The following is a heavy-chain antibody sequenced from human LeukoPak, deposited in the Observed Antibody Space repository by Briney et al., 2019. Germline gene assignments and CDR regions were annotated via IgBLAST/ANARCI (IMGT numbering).Heavy chain of an antibody. CDR3: ARDLKYYYDSSGYYFDY. CDR2: IYYSGST. J-gene: IGHJ4*02. CDR1: GSSISSSSYY. V-gene: IGHV4-39*07. Sequence: SETLSLTCTVSGSSISSSSYYWGWIRQPPGKGLEWIGSIYYSGSTYYNPSLKSRVTISVDTSKNQFSLKLSSVTAADTAVYYCARDLKYYYDSSGYYFDYWGQGTLVTVSS. D-gene: IGHD3-22*01.